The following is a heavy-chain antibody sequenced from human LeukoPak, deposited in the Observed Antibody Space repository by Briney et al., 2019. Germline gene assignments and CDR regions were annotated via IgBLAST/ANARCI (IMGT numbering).Heavy chain of an antibody. CDR2: ISDRDHNT. CDR1: GFTFSSYA. CDR3: AKGGLSRAGLDF. D-gene: IGHD5/OR15-5a*01. Sequence: GGSLRLSCAASGFTFSSYAMTWVRQAPGKGLEWCSSISDRDHNTYYADSVKGRFTISRDNSKNTLYLQMNSLRAEDTAVYYCAKGGLSRAGLDFWGQGTLVTVSS. J-gene: IGHJ4*02. V-gene: IGHV3-23*01.